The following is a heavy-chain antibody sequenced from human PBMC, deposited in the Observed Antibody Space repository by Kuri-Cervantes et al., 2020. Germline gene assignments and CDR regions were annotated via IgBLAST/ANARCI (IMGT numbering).Heavy chain of an antibody. D-gene: IGHD6-19*01. CDR1: GFTFSSYA. J-gene: IGHJ3*01. V-gene: IGHV3-30-3*01. CDR3: AKDNSGYSSGWYPH. CDR2: ISYDGSNK. Sequence: GESLKISCAASGFTFSSYAMHWVRQAPGKGLEWVAVISYDGSNKYYADSVKGRFTISRDNAKNSLYLQMNSLRAEDTALYYCAKDNSGYSSGWYPHWGQGTMVTVSS.